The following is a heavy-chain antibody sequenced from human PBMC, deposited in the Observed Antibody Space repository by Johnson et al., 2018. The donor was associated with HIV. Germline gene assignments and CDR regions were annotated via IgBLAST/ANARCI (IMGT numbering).Heavy chain of an antibody. CDR1: GFTFSSYV. CDR3: ATDRGSGFDAFDT. D-gene: IGHD3-3*01. CDR2: ISYDESNK. V-gene: IGHV3-30-3*01. J-gene: IGHJ3*02. Sequence: QVQLVESGGDVVQPGRSLRLSCVASGFTFSSYVMHWVRQAPGKGLEWVALISYDESNKDYADSVKGRFTISRDRSKNTLYLHMNSLRVEDTAAYYCATDRGSGFDAFDTWGQGTMVTVSS.